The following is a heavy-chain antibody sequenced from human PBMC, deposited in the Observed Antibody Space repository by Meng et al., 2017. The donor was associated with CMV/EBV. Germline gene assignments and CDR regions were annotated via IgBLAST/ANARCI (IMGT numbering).Heavy chain of an antibody. CDR2: IYHSGST. J-gene: IGHJ6*02. CDR1: GGSISSSNW. Sequence: SETLSLTCAVSGGSISSSNWCSWVRQPPGKGLEWIGDIYHSGSTNYNPSLKSRVTISVDKSKNQFSLKLGSVTAADTAVYYCARGRGFWSGYSLTGMDVWGQGTTVTVSS. CDR3: ARGRGFWSGYSLTGMDV. V-gene: IGHV4-4*02. D-gene: IGHD3-3*01.